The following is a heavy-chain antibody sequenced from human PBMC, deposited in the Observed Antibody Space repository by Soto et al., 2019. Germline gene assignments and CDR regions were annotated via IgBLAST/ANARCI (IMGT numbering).Heavy chain of an antibody. CDR2: IKQDGSEK. Sequence: GGSLRLSCAASGFTFSSYWMSWVRQAPGKGLEWVANIKQDGSEKYYADSVEGRFTTSRDNAKNSLYLQMNSLRVEDTALYFCARDESAGSSTSNWGQGTLVTVSS. J-gene: IGHJ4*02. D-gene: IGHD2-2*01. CDR1: GFTFSSYW. CDR3: ARDESAGSSTSN. V-gene: IGHV3-7*01.